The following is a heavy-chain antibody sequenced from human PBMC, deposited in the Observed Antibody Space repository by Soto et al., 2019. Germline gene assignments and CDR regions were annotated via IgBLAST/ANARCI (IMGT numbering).Heavy chain of an antibody. D-gene: IGHD1-1*01. CDR3: AREAARTSCTGDDCQQLYNWIDP. CDR1: GGSVSTYT. J-gene: IGHJ5*02. V-gene: IGHV1-69*01. CDR2: IVPLFGST. Sequence: QVQLVQSGAEVKKPGSSVRVSCKASGGSVSTYTITWVRQARGQGLEWMGGIVPLFGSTTYARKFQGRVTLTADDSTGTAHMALSSLTSDDTAVYYCAREAARTSCTGDDCQQLYNWIDPWGQGTLVIVSS.